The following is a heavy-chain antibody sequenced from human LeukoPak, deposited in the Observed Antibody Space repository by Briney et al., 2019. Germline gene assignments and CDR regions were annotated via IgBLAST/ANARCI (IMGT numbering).Heavy chain of an antibody. CDR2: IWYDGSNK. CDR1: GFTFSNYA. CDR3: ARADHGWYTFDY. V-gene: IGHV3-33*01. Sequence: GGSLRLSCAASGFTFSNYAMHWVRQAPGKGLEWVAVIWYDGSNKYYADSVKGRLTISRDNSKNTLFLQMNSLRVEDTAVYYCARADHGWYTFDYWGQGTLVTVPS. J-gene: IGHJ4*02. D-gene: IGHD6-19*01.